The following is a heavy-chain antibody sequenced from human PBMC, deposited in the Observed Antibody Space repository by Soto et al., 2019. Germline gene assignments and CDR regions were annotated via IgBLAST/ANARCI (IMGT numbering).Heavy chain of an antibody. J-gene: IGHJ4*02. V-gene: IGHV3-23*01. CDR3: AKPPLGYCRGGQCPDF. D-gene: IGHD2-15*01. CDR1: GLTFSSYD. CDR2: IRGGGEKT. Sequence: EVQLLESGGGLVQPGGSLRLSCVASGLTFSSYDMSWVRQAPGKGLEWVSAIRGGGEKTHYAESVKGRFTISRDNSKNTLYLNRNSLRVEDSAVYFCAKPPLGYCRGGQCPDFWGQGTLVTVSS.